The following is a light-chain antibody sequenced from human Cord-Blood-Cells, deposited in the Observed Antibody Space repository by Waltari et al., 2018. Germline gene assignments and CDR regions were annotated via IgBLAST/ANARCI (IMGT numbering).Light chain of an antibody. Sequence: QSALTQPASVSGSPGQSITISCTGTSSDVGSYNLVSWYQQHPGKAPKLMIYEGSKRPSGVSILRSGSRSGHTASLTISGLQAEGEADYSCCSYAGPWVFGGRTKLTVL. V-gene: IGLV2-23*01. J-gene: IGLJ3*02. CDR3: CSYAGPWV. CDR2: EGS. CDR1: SSDVGSYNL.